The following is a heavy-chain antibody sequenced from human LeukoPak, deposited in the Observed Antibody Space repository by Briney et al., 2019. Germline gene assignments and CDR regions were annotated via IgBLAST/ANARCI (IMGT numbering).Heavy chain of an antibody. CDR1: GGSISSYY. D-gene: IGHD5-24*01. V-gene: IGHV4-59*01. CDR2: IYYSGTT. J-gene: IGHJ4*02. CDR3: ARGLDGYMRYFDY. Sequence: PSETLSLTCTVSGGSISSYYWSWSRQPPGKGLEWIGYIYYSGTTNYNPSLKSRVTISVDTSKNQFSLKLSSVTAADTAVYYCARGLDGYMRYFDYWGQGTLVTVSS.